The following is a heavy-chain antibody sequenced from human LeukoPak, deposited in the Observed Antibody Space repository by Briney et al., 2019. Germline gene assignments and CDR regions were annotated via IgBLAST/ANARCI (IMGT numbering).Heavy chain of an antibody. CDR2: ISSSSSYI. CDR1: GFTFSSYS. CDR3: ARGRTKGDYFDY. D-gene: IGHD2-8*01. V-gene: IGHV3-21*01. Sequence: PGGSLRLSCAASGFTFSSYSMNWVRQAPGKGLEWVSSISSSSSYIYYADSVKGRFTISRDNAKNSLYLQMNSLRAEDTAVYYCARGRTKGDYFDYWGQGTLVTVSS. J-gene: IGHJ4*02.